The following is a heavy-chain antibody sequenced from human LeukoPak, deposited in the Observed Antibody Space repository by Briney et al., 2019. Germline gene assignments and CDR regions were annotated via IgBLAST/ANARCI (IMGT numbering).Heavy chain of an antibody. V-gene: IGHV4-59*01. CDR1: GGSISSYY. D-gene: IGHD1-26*01. J-gene: IGHJ5*02. CDR3: ARSGASGSYYNLFDP. CDR2: IDYSGST. Sequence: PSETLSLTCTVSGGSISSYYWSWIRQPPGKGLDWIGYIDYSGSTNYNPSLKSRVTISVDTPKNQFSLSLSSVIAADTAVYYCARSGASGSYYNLFDPWGQGTLVTVSS.